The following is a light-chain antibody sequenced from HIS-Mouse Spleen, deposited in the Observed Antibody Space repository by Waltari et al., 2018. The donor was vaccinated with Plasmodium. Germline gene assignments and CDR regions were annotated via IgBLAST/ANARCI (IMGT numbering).Light chain of an antibody. CDR2: GKN. CDR3: NSRDSSGTHGV. Sequence: SSELTQDPAVSVALGQTVRITCQGHSLRSYYASWYQQKPGQAPVLVIYGKNNRPSGIPDRYSGSSSGNTASLTITGAQAEDEADYYCNSRDSSGTHGVFGGGTKLTVL. V-gene: IGLV3-19*01. J-gene: IGLJ2*01. CDR1: SLRSYY.